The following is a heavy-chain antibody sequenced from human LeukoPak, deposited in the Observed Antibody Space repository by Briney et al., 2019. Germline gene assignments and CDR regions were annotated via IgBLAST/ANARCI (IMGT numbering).Heavy chain of an antibody. J-gene: IGHJ4*02. V-gene: IGHV4-59*01. CDR1: GGSISSYY. CDR2: IYYSGST. CDR3: ARDSPSLYYDSSGHYDY. D-gene: IGHD3-22*01. Sequence: KTSGTLSLTCTVSGGSISSYYWSWIRQPPGKGLEWTGYIYYSGSTNYNPSLKSRVTISVDTSKNQFSLKVSSVTAAGTAVYYCARDSPSLYYDSSGHYDYWGLGTLVTVSS.